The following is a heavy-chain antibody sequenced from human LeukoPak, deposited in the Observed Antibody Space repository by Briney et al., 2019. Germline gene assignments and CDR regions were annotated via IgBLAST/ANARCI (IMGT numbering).Heavy chain of an antibody. D-gene: IGHD3-10*01. CDR1: GFTVSSNS. V-gene: IGHV3-21*01. J-gene: IGHJ4*02. Sequence: GGSLRLSCTVSGFTVSSNSMNWVRQAPGKGLEWVSAISGRDSNTYYADSVKGRFTISRDNAKNSLYLQMNSLRAEDTAVYYCASQPNREYYFDYWGQGTLVTVSS. CDR3: ASQPNREYYFDY. CDR2: ISGRDSNT.